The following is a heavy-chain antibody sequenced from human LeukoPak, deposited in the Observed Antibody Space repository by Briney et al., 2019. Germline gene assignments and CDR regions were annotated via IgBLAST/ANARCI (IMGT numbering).Heavy chain of an antibody. CDR2: ISSSGSTI. D-gene: IGHD6-13*01. J-gene: IGHJ4*02. CDR3: ARRISSSSSGFDY. Sequence: GGSLRLSCAASGLTFNDYSMGWIRQAPGKGLEWVSPISSSGSTIYSVDSVKGRFSISRDNAKNSLYLQMNSLRADDTAVYYCARRISSSSSGFDYWGQGTLVTVSS. V-gene: IGHV3-11*01. CDR1: GLTFNDYS.